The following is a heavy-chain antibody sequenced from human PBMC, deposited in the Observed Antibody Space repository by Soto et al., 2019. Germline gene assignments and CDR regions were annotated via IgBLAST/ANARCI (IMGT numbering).Heavy chain of an antibody. J-gene: IGHJ2*01. V-gene: IGHV3-23*04. CDR1: GFTFSNAW. CDR3: AKFEGHPLEYWYLDF. Sequence: EVQLVESGGGLVKPGGSLRLSCAASGFTFSNAWINWVRQAPGKGLEWVSTIHGGGGATHYADSVKGRFTISRDDSKNTLYAQMNSLRAEDTAVYYCAKFEGHPLEYWYLDFWGRGTLVTVSS. CDR2: IHGGGGAT. D-gene: IGHD1-1*01.